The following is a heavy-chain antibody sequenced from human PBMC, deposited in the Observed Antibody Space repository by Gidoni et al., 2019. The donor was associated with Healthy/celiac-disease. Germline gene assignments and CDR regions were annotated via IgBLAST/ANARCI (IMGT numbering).Heavy chain of an antibody. D-gene: IGHD3-3*01. V-gene: IGHV1-24*01. CDR3: AATGSRRGVVTL. Sequence: QVQQVQSGAEVKEPGASVKVSCKVSGYTLTELSMPGVRQAPGKGLEWMGGFDPEDGETIYAQKFQGRVTMTEDTSTDTAYMELSSLRAEDTAVYYCAATGSRRGVVTLWGQGTLVTVSS. CDR2: FDPEDGET. J-gene: IGHJ1*01. CDR1: GYTLTELS.